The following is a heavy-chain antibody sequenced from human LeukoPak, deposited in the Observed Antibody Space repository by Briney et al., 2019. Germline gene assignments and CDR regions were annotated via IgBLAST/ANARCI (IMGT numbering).Heavy chain of an antibody. J-gene: IGHJ6*03. CDR1: GFTFSSYS. V-gene: IGHV3-48*01. CDR3: ARAERIYYYYYYYMDV. CDR2: ISSSGSTI. Sequence: GGSLRLSCAASGFTFSSYSMNWVRQAPGKGLEWVSYISSSGSTIYYADSVKGRFTISRDNAKNSLYLQMNSLRAEDTAVYYCARAERIYYYYYYYMDVWGKGTTVTVSS.